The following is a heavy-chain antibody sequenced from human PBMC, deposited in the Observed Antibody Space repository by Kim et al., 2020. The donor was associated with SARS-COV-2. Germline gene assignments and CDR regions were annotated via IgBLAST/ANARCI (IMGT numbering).Heavy chain of an antibody. Sequence: GGSLRLSCAASGFSFSTYGMHWVRQAPGKGLEWVAVIWYDGSDKYYADSVKGRFTISRDNSKNTLYLQMNSLRAEDTAVYYCAKDFNSGVLDYVGQGTLV. CDR2: IWYDGSDK. CDR1: GFSFSTYG. V-gene: IGHV3-33*06. CDR3: AKDFNSGVLDY. D-gene: IGHD2-15*01. J-gene: IGHJ4*02.